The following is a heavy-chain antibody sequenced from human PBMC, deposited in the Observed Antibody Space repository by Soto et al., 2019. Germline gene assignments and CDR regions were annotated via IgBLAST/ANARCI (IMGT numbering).Heavy chain of an antibody. Sequence: QVQVKQWGAGVLKPSETLSLTCGVYGGSFSGYYWTWLRQPPGKGLEWIGEISHSGSTDYNPSLWGRVTISIDASKNQLSLNLNSVTAADTAGYYCARGQMGDWPLCSHWGQGILVTVSS. J-gene: IGHJ4*02. V-gene: IGHV4-34*01. D-gene: IGHD2-21*02. CDR1: GGSFSGYY. CDR2: ISHSGST. CDR3: ARGQMGDWPLCSH.